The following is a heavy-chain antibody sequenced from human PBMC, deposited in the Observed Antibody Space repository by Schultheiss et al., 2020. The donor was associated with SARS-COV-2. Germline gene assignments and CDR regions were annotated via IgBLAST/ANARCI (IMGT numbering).Heavy chain of an antibody. CDR3: ARDGAYSHAIFGVAHDY. CDR1: GFTVSSNY. J-gene: IGHJ4*02. V-gene: IGHV3-23*01. Sequence: GESLKISCAASGFTVSSNYMSWVRQAPGKGLEWVSAISGSGGSTYYADSVKGRFTISRDNSKNSLYLQMNSLRAEDTAVYYCARDGAYSHAIFGVAHDYWGQGTLVTVSS. D-gene: IGHD3-3*01. CDR2: ISGSGGST.